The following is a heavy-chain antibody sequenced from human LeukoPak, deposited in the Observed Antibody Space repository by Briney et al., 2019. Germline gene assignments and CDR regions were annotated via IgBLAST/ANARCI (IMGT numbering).Heavy chain of an antibody. CDR2: ISGDGTDI. V-gene: IGHV3-23*01. D-gene: IGHD5-24*01. J-gene: IGHJ4*02. Sequence: GGSLRLSCAASGFTFTKSAMTWVRQAPGTGLEWVSTISGDGTDIYYADSVKGRFTISRDIFKRTLYLQMSSLRAEDTAVYYCAKREGENNCPIDCWGQGTLVTVSS. CDR1: GFTFTKSA. CDR3: AKREGENNCPIDC.